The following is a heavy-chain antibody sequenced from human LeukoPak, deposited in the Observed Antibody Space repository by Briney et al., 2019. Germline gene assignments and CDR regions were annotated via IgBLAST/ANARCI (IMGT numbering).Heavy chain of an antibody. J-gene: IGHJ3*02. CDR1: GFNFDDYV. V-gene: IGHV3-20*04. D-gene: IGHD2-21*02. Sequence: PGGSLRLSCAASGFNFDDYVMSWVRQAPGKGLEWVSGINWNGGSRVYADSVKGRFTISRDNAKNSLYLQMNSLRAEDTALYYCARRCGGDCYLALDAFDIWGQGTMVTVSS. CDR2: INWNGGSR. CDR3: ARRCGGDCYLALDAFDI.